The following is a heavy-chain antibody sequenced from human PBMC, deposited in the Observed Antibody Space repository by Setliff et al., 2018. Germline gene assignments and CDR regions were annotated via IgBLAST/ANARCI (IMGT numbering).Heavy chain of an antibody. CDR2: IYYSGST. J-gene: IGHJ6*02. V-gene: IGHV4-59*01. CDR3: AREGYYNFWSGFMDV. CDR1: GGSISSYY. D-gene: IGHD3-3*01. Sequence: KPSETLSLTCTVSGGSISSYYWSWIRQPPGKGLEWIGYIYYSGSTNYNPPLKSRVTISVDTSKNQFSLKLSSVTAADTAVYYCAREGYYNFWSGFMDVWGQGTTVTVSS.